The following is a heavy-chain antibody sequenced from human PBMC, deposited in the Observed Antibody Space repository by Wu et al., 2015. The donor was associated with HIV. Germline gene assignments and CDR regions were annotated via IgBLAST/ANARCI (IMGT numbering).Heavy chain of an antibody. D-gene: IGHD6-19*01. CDR2: INPSSGTT. CDR3: ARDQSPGTIAVKY. CDR1: GHALSTFF. V-gene: IGHV1-46*01. J-gene: IGHJ4*02. Sequence: QAQLVQSGAEVKKPGDSMNISCKASGHALSTFFIHWVRQTPGQGLEWMGLINPSSGTTSYAQKFQGRVTMTRDTSTSTVYMELSSLRSEDTAVYYCARDQSPGTIAVKYWGQGTLVTVSS.